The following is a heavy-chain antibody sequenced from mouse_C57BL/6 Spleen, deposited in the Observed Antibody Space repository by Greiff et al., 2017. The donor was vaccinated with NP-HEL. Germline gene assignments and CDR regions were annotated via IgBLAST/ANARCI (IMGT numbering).Heavy chain of an antibody. D-gene: IGHD1-1*01. CDR2: IYPGDGDT. V-gene: IGHV1-80*01. CDR3: ARDRGYGSSGYFDV. J-gene: IGHJ1*03. Sequence: VQLQESGAELVKPGASVKISCKASGYAFSSYWMNWVKQRPGKGLEWIGQIYPGDGDTNYNGKFKGKATLTADKSSSTAYMQLNSLTSEDSAVYFCARDRGYGSSGYFDVWGTGTTVTVSS. CDR1: GYAFSSYW.